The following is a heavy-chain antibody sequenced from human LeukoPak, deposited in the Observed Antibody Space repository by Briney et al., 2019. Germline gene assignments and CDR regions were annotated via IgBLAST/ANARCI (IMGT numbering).Heavy chain of an antibody. CDR1: GGSFSGYD. CDR3: AKSLYGSGSYYNWFDP. V-gene: IGHV4-34*01. Sequence: SDTLSGTWVVYGGSFSGYDWSWIRKSPGKGLEWIGEINHRGSTNYNPSLKRRVIMSLDTSKNQFSLKLSSVTAADTAVYYCAKSLYGSGSYYNWFDPWGQGTLVTVSS. J-gene: IGHJ5*02. D-gene: IGHD3-10*01. CDR2: INHRGST.